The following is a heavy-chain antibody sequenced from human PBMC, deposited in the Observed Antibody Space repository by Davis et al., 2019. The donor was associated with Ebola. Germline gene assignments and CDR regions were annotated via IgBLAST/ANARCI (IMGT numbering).Heavy chain of an antibody. CDR3: ARAYPGMFDY. CDR2: MNPNSGNT. D-gene: IGHD6-13*01. CDR1: GYTFSSYD. Sequence: ASVKVSCKASGYTFSSYDINWVRQATGQGLEWMGWMNPNSGNTGYAQKFPGRVTITRSTSISTAYMELSSLTSEDTAVYYCARAYPGMFDYWGQGTLVTVSS. V-gene: IGHV1-8*03. J-gene: IGHJ4*02.